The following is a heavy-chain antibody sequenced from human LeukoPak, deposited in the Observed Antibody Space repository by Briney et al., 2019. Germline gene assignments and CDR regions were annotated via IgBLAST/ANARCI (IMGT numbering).Heavy chain of an antibody. CDR1: GFTFSSFA. J-gene: IGHJ4*02. D-gene: IGHD1-26*01. V-gene: IGHV3-64D*06. CDR2: IYSDGSRT. CDR3: ARERGRGRDSPWFDY. Sequence: GGSLRLSCAASGFTFSSFAMHWVRQAPGKGLEYLSAIYSDGSRTYYADSVKGRFTISRDNSKNTLDLQMTGLRAEDTAVYYCARERGRGRDSPWFDYWGQGTLVTVSS.